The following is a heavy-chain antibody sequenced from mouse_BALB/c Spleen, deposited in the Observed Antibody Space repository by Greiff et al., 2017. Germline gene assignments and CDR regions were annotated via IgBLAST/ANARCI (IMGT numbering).Heavy chain of an antibody. CDR2: IDPANGNT. V-gene: IGHV14-3*02. J-gene: IGHJ4*01. Sequence: VQLKESGAELVKPGASVKLSCTASGFNIKDTYMHWVKQRPEQGLEWIGRIDPANGNTKYDPKFQGKATITADTSSNTAYLQLSSLTSEDTAVYYCARELEREYYAMDYWGQGTSVTVSS. CDR3: ARELEREYYAMDY. CDR1: GFNIKDTY. D-gene: IGHD4-1*01.